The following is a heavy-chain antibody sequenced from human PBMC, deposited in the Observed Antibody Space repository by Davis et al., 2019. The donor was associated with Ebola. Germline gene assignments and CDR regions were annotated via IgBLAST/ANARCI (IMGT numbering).Heavy chain of an antibody. CDR1: GFTFSDYY. D-gene: IGHD3-10*01. J-gene: IGHJ6*02. CDR3: ARGGGVQGVISPYGMDV. V-gene: IGHV3-11*06. Sequence: GESLKISCAASGFTFSDYYMSWIRQAPGKGLEWVSYISSSSSYTNYADSVKGRFTISRDNAKNSLYLQMNSLRAEDTAVYYCARGGGVQGVISPYGMDVWGQGTTVTVSS. CDR2: ISSSSSYT.